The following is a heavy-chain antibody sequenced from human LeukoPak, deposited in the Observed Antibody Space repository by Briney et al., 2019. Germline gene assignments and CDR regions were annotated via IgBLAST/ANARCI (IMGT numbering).Heavy chain of an antibody. V-gene: IGHV4-59*08. Sequence: PSETLSLTCTVSGGSISNYYWSWIRQSPGKGLEWIAYIYNSGSTNYNPSLKSRVTISVDTSKNQFSLKPSSVTAADMAVYYCARREVTTSWYFDLWGRGTLVTVSS. CDR1: GGSISNYY. J-gene: IGHJ2*01. D-gene: IGHD4-17*01. CDR3: ARREVTTSWYFDL. CDR2: IYNSGST.